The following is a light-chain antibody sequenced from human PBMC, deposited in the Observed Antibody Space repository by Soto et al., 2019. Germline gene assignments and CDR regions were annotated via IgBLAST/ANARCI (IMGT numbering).Light chain of an antibody. J-gene: IGKJ5*01. V-gene: IGKV3-20*01. CDR2: GTS. Sequence: EIVLTQSPGTLSLSPGERATLSCRASQSVSSSYLAWYQQKPGQAPRLLNYGTSGRATGIPDRFSGSGSGTDFTLTISRLEPEDFAVYYCQQYGSSPPVTFGQGTRLEIK. CDR3: QQYGSSPPVT. CDR1: QSVSSSY.